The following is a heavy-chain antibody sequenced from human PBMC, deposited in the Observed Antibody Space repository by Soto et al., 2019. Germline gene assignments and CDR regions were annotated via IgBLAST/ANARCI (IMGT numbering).Heavy chain of an antibody. D-gene: IGHD6-13*01. Sequence: GGFLRLSCAASGFTFGSYGMHWVRQAPGKGLEWVAVISYDGSNKYYADSVKGRFTISRDNSKNTLYLQMNSLRAEDTVVYYCAKVVVAAARFGMDVWGQGTTVTASS. CDR3: AKVVVAAARFGMDV. J-gene: IGHJ6*02. CDR2: ISYDGSNK. CDR1: GFTFGSYG. V-gene: IGHV3-30*18.